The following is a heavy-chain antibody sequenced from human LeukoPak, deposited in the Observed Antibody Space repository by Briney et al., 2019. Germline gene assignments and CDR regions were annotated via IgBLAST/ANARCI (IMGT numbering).Heavy chain of an antibody. V-gene: IGHV4-34*01. J-gene: IGHJ5*02. CDR1: GGSFSGYY. CDR2: INHSGST. D-gene: IGHD6-19*01. Sequence: SETLSLTCAVYGGSFSGYYWSWNRQPPGKGLEWIGEINHSGSTNYNPSLKSRVTISVDTSKNQFSLKLSSVTAADTAVYYCARGVYSSGWLYNWFDPWGQGTLVTVSS. CDR3: ARGVYSSGWLYNWFDP.